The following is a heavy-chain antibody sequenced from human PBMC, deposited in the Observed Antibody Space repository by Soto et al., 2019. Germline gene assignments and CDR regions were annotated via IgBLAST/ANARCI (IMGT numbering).Heavy chain of an antibody. J-gene: IGHJ6*02. CDR2: IYSSENT. CDR3: ARLNGYCVSTNFHGYYGMDV. CDR1: GGSVSSNSYS. D-gene: IGHD2-2*03. V-gene: IGHV4-39*01. Sequence: SETLSLTCTVSGGSVSSNSYSWGLIRQSPGKGLEWIGTIYSSENTYYNPSLLSRVTISVDTSKNEFSLRLSSVTAADTAVYYCARLNGYCVSTNFHGYYGMDVWGQGTTVTVSS.